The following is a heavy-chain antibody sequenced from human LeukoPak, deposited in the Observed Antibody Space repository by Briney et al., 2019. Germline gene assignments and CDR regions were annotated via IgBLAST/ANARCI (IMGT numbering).Heavy chain of an antibody. V-gene: IGHV1-2*02. CDR3: ATSGVGATRTFDY. D-gene: IGHD1-26*01. Sequence: ASVKVSCKPSGYSFTAYYMHLVRQAPRQGLEWMGWINPNSGDRNYAQKFQDRVTMTWDTSVSTAYMELSSLTSDDTAVYYCATSGVGATRTFDYWGQGTLVTVSS. CDR1: GYSFTAYY. CDR2: INPNSGDR. J-gene: IGHJ4*02.